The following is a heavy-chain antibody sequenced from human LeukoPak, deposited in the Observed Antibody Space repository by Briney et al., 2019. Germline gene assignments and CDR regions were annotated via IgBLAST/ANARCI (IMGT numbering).Heavy chain of an antibody. CDR3: ARVEWLKPIDAFDI. J-gene: IGHJ3*02. CDR1: GGSISSSSYY. V-gene: IGHV4-39*07. CDR2: IYYSGST. Sequence: PSETLSLTCTVSGGSISSSSYYWGWIRQPPGKGLEWIGSIYYSGSTSYNPSLKSRVTISVDTSKNHFSLKLSPVTAADTAVYYCARVEWLKPIDAFDIWGQGTMVTVSS. D-gene: IGHD6-19*01.